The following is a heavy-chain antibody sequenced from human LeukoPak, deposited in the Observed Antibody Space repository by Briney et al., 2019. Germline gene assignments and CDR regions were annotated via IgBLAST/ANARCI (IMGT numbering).Heavy chain of an antibody. V-gene: IGHV4-34*01. J-gene: IGHJ4*02. CDR3: ARSVYNTLDY. CDR2: INHSGST. D-gene: IGHD1-14*01. CDR1: GFTFSSYA. Sequence: GSLRPSCAASGFTFSSYAMSWVRQAPGKGLEWIGEINHSGSTNYNPSLKSRVTISVDTSKNQFSLKLSSVTAADTAVYYCARSVYNTLDYWGQGTLVTVSS.